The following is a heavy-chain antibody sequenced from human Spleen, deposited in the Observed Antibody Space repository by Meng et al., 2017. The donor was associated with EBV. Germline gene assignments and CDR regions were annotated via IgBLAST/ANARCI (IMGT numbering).Heavy chain of an antibody. D-gene: IGHD2/OR15-2a*01. J-gene: IGHJ4*02. V-gene: IGHV4-34*01. CDR3: ASNIKVPRY. CDR1: GWSFSDYY. Sequence: QVQLQQWGAGLLKPSETLSLTCAVYGWSFSDYYWTWIRQPPGMGLEWIGEINHSGITSYNPSLRSRVTISVDTSKNQFSLKLTSVTAADTAVYYCASNIKVPRYWGQGTLVTVSS. CDR2: INHSGIT.